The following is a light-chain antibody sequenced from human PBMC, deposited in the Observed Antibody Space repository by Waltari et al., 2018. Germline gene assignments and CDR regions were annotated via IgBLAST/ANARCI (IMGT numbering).Light chain of an antibody. J-gene: IGKJ1*01. CDR2: DAS. CDR3: QQRDNWPGT. CDR1: QSVIRY. Sequence: EFVLPRSPATLSLSPGERPSLPVRASQSVIRYLAWYQQKPGQAPRLLIYDASKRATDIPARFSGSASGTDFTLTISSLEPEDSAVYYCQQRDNWPGTFGQGTRVEIK. V-gene: IGKV3-11*01.